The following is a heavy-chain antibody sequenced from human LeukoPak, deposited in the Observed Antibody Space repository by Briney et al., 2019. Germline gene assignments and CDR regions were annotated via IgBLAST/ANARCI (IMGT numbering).Heavy chain of an antibody. CDR2: FYPEDGET. D-gene: IGHD3-22*01. Sequence: ASVTVTCKFSGYTLTELSMHLVRQPPGKGLEWMGGFYPEDGETIIAQKFQGRVTITEDTYTDTDYMELSSLRSEDTAVYYCATSHYYDSSGYCLDWGQGTLVTVSS. J-gene: IGHJ4*02. CDR1: GYTLTELS. V-gene: IGHV1-24*01. CDR3: ATSHYYDSSGYCLD.